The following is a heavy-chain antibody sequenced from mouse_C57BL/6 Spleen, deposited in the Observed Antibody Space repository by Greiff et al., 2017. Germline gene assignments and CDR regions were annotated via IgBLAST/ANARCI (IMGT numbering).Heavy chain of an antibody. CDR2: INPNNGGT. J-gene: IGHJ2*01. V-gene: IGHV1-22*01. D-gene: IGHD2-1*01. CDR1: GYTFTDYN. Sequence: EVQRVESGPELVKPGASVKMSCKASGYTFTDYNMHWVKQSHGKSLEWIGYINPNNGGTSYNQKFKGKATLTVNKSSSTAYMALRSLTSEDSAVYYCARWEIYYGNYLDYWGQGTTLTVSS. CDR3: ARWEIYYGNYLDY.